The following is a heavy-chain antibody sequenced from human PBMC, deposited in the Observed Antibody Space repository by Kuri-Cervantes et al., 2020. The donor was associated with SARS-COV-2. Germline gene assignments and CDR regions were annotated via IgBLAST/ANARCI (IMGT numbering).Heavy chain of an antibody. V-gene: IGHV3-7*01. J-gene: IGHJ3*02. CDR3: ARVTGDLGVGAFDI. CDR1: GFTFSSYW. D-gene: IGHD7-27*01. Sequence: GGSLRLSCAASGFTFSSYWMSWVRQAPGKGLEWVANIKQDGSEKYYVDSVKGRFTISRDNAKNSLYLQMNSLRAEDTAVYYCARVTGDLGVGAFDIWGQGTMVTVSS. CDR2: IKQDGSEK.